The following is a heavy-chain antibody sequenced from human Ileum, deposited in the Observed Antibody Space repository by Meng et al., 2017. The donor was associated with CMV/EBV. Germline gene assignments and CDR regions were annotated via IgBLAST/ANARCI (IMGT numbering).Heavy chain of an antibody. Sequence: QGRSQGSGPGLGKPSEPLSLTCTVSGGSISTNYCNWIRQPAGKGIGRIYTSAIINYKPSLKSRVNMSVDTSKNQLSLKLHSVTAADTAMYYCAREENTVNQFEYWGQGTLVTVSS. CDR2: IYTSAII. CDR1: GGSISTNY. CDR3: AREENTVNQFEY. D-gene: IGHD4-17*01. V-gene: IGHV4-4*07. J-gene: IGHJ4*02.